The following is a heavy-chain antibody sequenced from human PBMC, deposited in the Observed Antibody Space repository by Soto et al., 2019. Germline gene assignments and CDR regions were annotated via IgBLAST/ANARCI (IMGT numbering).Heavy chain of an antibody. V-gene: IGHV4-31*03. Sequence: PSETLSLTCTVSGGSISSGGYYWSWIRQHPGKGLEWIGYIYYSGSTYYNPSLKSRLTISLDTSKTQFSLKLGSVTAADTAVYYCARLGDYYQTFDYWGQGALVTVSS. CDR2: IYYSGST. D-gene: IGHD3-22*01. J-gene: IGHJ4*01. CDR3: ARLGDYYQTFDY. CDR1: GGSISSGGYY.